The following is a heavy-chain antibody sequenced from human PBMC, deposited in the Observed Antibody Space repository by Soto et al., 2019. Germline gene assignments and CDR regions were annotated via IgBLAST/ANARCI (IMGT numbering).Heavy chain of an antibody. J-gene: IGHJ4*02. D-gene: IGHD3-16*01. CDR1: GGSISGSSYS. Sequence: QLQLQESGPGLVKPSETLSLTCTVSGGSISGSSYSWGWIRQPPGEGLECIGSIFYTGSTYYNPSLKSRLTISEDTSKNQFSLKLSSVTAADTAVYYCARGVRVWGQGTLVTVSS. V-gene: IGHV4-39*01. CDR2: IFYTGST. CDR3: ARGVRV.